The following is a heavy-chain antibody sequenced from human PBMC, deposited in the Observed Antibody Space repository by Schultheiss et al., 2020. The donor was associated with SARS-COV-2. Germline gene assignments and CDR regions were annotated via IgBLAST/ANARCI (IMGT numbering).Heavy chain of an antibody. V-gene: IGHV4-31*03. Sequence: SQTLSLTCTVSGGSISSGGYYWSWIRQHPGKGLEWIGEINHSGSTNYNPSLKSRVTISVDTSKNQFSLKLSSVTAADTAVYYCARGGIQYLWYFDLWGRGTLVTVSS. D-gene: IGHD5-18*01. CDR2: INHSGST. CDR3: ARGGIQYLWYFDL. CDR1: GGSISSGGYY. J-gene: IGHJ2*01.